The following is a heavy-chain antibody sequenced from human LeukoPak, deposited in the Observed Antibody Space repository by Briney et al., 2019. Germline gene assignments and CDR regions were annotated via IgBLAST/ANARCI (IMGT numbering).Heavy chain of an antibody. J-gene: IGHJ6*03. CDR2: IIPIFGTA. CDR3: ARSPRIQLWLDYYYMDV. D-gene: IGHD5-18*01. V-gene: IGHV1-69*13. CDR1: GGTFSSYA. Sequence: GASVKVSCKASGGTFSSYAISWVRQAPGQGLEWMGGIIPIFGTANYARKFQGRVTITADESTSTAYMELSSLRSEDTAVYYCARSPRIQLWLDYYYMDVWGKGTTVTVSS.